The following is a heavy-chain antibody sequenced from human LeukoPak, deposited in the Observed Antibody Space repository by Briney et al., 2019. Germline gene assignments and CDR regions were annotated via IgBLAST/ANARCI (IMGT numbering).Heavy chain of an antibody. J-gene: IGHJ5*02. CDR2: INHSGST. CDR3: ARGYPGYCSGGSCLSNWFDP. CDR1: GGSFSGYY. V-gene: IGHV4-34*01. D-gene: IGHD2-15*01. Sequence: SETLSLTCAVYGGSFSGYYWSWIRQPPGKGLEWIGEINHSGSTYYNPSLKSRVTISVDTSKNQFSLKLSSVTAADTAVYYCARGYPGYCSGGSCLSNWFDPWGQGTLVTVSS.